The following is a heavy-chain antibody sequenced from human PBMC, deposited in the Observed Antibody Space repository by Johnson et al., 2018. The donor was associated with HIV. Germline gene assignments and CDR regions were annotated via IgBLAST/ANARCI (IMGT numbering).Heavy chain of an antibody. CDR3: ANGRSSWSGDAAFDI. V-gene: IGHV3-53*01. D-gene: IGHD6-13*01. Sequence: VQLVESGGGLIQRGGSLRLSCAASGFNVISNYMSWVRQAPGKGLEWVSLIYTGGRTYYADSVKGRFTISRENSKNTVYLQMNSLRAEDTAVYYCANGRSSWSGDAAFDIWGQGTMVTVSS. CDR2: IYTGGRT. J-gene: IGHJ3*02. CDR1: GFNVISNY.